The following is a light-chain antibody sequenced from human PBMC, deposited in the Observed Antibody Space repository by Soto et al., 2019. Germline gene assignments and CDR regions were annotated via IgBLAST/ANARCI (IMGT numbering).Light chain of an antibody. V-gene: IGKV3-20*01. CDR3: QQYGRSPWT. J-gene: IGKJ1*01. Sequence: EVVLTQSPATLSLSPGERATLSCRASQSVSEFLAWYQQKPGQAPRLLIYGASSRATGIPDRVSGSGSGTDFTLAIGRLEPEDFAVYYCQQYGRSPWTFGQGTKVDIK. CDR1: QSVSEF. CDR2: GAS.